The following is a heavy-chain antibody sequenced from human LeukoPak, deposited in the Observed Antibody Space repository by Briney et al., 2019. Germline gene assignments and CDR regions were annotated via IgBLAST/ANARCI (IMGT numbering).Heavy chain of an antibody. J-gene: IGHJ3*02. CDR2: IHRDGSEK. CDR1: GFTFSTYW. V-gene: IGHV3-7*05. D-gene: IGHD2-15*01. Sequence: PGGSLRLSCEASGFTFSTYWMSWVRQAPGKGLEWVANIHRDGSEKYYVDSLKGRFTISRDNAKNSLYLQMNSLRAEDTAVYFCARISGLDAFDIWGQGTVVTVTS. CDR3: ARISGLDAFDI.